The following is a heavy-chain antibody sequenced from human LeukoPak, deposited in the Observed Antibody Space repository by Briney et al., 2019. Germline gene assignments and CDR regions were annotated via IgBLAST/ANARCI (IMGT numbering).Heavy chain of an antibody. CDR1: GFTFSDSA. V-gene: IGHV3-73*01. CDR2: IRSKANNYAT. CDR3: TKRGIAADTSDY. Sequence: PGGSLRLSCAASGFTFSDSAMHWVRQASGKGLEWVGRIRSKANNYATTYDASVKGRFTISRDDSKNMAYLQMNSLKTEDTAVYYCTKRGIAADTSDYWGQGTLVTVSS. J-gene: IGHJ4*02. D-gene: IGHD6-13*01.